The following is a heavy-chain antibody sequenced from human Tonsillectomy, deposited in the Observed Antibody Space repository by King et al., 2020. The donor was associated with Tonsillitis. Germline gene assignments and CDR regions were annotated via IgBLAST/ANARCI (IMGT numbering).Heavy chain of an antibody. Sequence: VQLVESGGGLVQPGGSLRLSCAVSGFTFSSYWMSWVRQAPGKGLEWVANINQDGREKYYVDSVKGRFTMSRDNAKKSLYLQMSSLRDEDTAVYYCARESWGVDDCWGQGTLVTVSS. CDR1: GFTFSSYW. CDR3: ARESWGVDDC. D-gene: IGHD3-16*01. CDR2: INQDGREK. V-gene: IGHV3-7*04. J-gene: IGHJ4*02.